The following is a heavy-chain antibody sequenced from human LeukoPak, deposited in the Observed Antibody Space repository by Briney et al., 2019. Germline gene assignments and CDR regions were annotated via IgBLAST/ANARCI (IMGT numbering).Heavy chain of an antibody. D-gene: IGHD6-19*01. Sequence: ASVKVSCKVSGYTLTELSMHWVRQAPGKGLGWMGGFDPEDGETIYAQKFQGRVTMTEDTSTDTAYMELSSLKSEDTAVYYCATGDKAVAAYETDYYGMDVWGQGTTVTVSS. J-gene: IGHJ6*02. CDR3: ATGDKAVAAYETDYYGMDV. CDR2: FDPEDGET. V-gene: IGHV1-24*01. CDR1: GYTLTELS.